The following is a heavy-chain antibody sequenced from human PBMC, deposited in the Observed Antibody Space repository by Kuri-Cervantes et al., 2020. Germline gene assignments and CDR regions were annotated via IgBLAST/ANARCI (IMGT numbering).Heavy chain of an antibody. Sequence: SETLSLTCTVSGGSISSSSYYWGWIRQPPGKGLEWIGSIYYSGSTYYNPPLKSRVTISVDTSKNQFSLKLSSVTAADTAVYYCAGGSGYPAFDIWGQGTMVTVSS. J-gene: IGHJ3*02. CDR3: AGGSGYPAFDI. V-gene: IGHV4-39*01. CDR2: IYYSGST. CDR1: GGSISSSSYY. D-gene: IGHD3-22*01.